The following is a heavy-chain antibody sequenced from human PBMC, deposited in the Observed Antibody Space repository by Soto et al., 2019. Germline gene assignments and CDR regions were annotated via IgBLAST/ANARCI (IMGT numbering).Heavy chain of an antibody. CDR2: IIPIFGTA. J-gene: IGHJ5*02. V-gene: IGHV1-69*01. Sequence: QVQLVQSGAEVRKPGSSVKVSCKASGGTFSRHAISWVRQAPGQGLEWMGGIIPIFGTANYAQKFQGRVTITADESTSTAYMELSSLRSEDTAVYYCARDGVEQLARVWFDPWGQGTLVTVSS. CDR1: GGTFSRHA. CDR3: ARDGVEQLARVWFDP. D-gene: IGHD6-6*01.